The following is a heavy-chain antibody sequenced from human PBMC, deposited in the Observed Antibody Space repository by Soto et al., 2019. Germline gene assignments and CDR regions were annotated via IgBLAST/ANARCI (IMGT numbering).Heavy chain of an antibody. D-gene: IGHD3-10*01. CDR3: ARHFGYWFHP. Sequence: PSDTLALTCTVSGGSVSSSSYYLGWIRQPPGKGLEWIGSIYYSGSTYYNPSLKSRVTISVDTSKNQFSLKLSSVTAADTAVYYCARHFGYWFHPWGQGTLVTVSS. J-gene: IGHJ5*02. V-gene: IGHV4-39*01. CDR2: IYYSGST. CDR1: GGSVSSSSYY.